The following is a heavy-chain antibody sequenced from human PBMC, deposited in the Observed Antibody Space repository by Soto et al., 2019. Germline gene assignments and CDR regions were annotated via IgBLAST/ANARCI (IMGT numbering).Heavy chain of an antibody. CDR3: ARLARDCNKTSCYYAGH. Sequence: GEALKISCRGSAYDFNTNWFGWLRQLPRRGLEWVGIMYPADTDTRCNPSLQGHVTLSVDATVSTAFLQWRSLANSDTGMYFCARLARDCNKTSCYYAGHWGQ. V-gene: IGHV5-51*01. D-gene: IGHD3-3*01. CDR2: MYPADTDT. CDR1: AYDFNTNW. J-gene: IGHJ1*01.